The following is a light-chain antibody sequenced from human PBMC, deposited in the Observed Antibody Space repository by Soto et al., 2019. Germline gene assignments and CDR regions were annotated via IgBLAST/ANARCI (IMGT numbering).Light chain of an antibody. Sequence: QSVLTQPASVSGSPGQSITISCTGTSSDVGGYNYVSWYQQHPDKAPKLMIYDVSNRPSGVSNRFSGSKSGNTASLTISGLQAEDEADYYCSSYTSSSTYVVFGGETKLTVL. CDR2: DVS. CDR3: SSYTSSSTYVV. V-gene: IGLV2-14*01. CDR1: SSDVGGYNY. J-gene: IGLJ2*01.